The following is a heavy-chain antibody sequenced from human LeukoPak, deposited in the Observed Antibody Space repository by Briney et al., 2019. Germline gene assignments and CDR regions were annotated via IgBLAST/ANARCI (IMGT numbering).Heavy chain of an antibody. CDR2: INHSGST. Sequence: SETLSLTCTVSGGSISSYYWSWIRQPPGKVLEWIGEINHSGSTNYNPSLKSRVTISVDTSKNQFSLKLSSVTAADTAVYYCAGERGSSWYRDWFDPWGQGTLVTVSS. D-gene: IGHD6-13*01. J-gene: IGHJ5*02. CDR3: AGERGSSWYRDWFDP. V-gene: IGHV4-34*01. CDR1: GGSISSYY.